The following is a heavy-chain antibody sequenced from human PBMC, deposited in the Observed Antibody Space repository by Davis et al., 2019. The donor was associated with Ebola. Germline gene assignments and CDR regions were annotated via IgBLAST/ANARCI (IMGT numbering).Heavy chain of an antibody. CDR3: ARGWLRGWFDP. J-gene: IGHJ5*02. Sequence: PSETLSLTCAISGDSVSITSAGWNWIRQSQSRGLEWLGRTYYNSKWYSDYAVSVRGRITVNPDTSKNQFSLQLNSVTPDDTAVYYCARGWLRGWFDPWGQGTLVTVSS. D-gene: IGHD5-12*01. CDR1: GDSVSITSAG. CDR2: TYYNSKWYS. V-gene: IGHV6-1*01.